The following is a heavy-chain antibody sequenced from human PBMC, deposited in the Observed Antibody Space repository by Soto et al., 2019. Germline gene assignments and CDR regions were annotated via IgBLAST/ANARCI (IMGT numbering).Heavy chain of an antibody. CDR2: FDPEDGET. Sequence: ASVKVSCKVSGYTLTELSMHWVRQAPGKGLEWMGGFDPEDGETIYAQKFQGRVTMTEDTSTDTAYMELSSLRSEDTAVYYCATERQIPESTVYYYYYGMDVWGQGTTVTVSS. D-gene: IGHD4-17*01. J-gene: IGHJ6*02. CDR1: GYTLTELS. V-gene: IGHV1-24*01. CDR3: ATERQIPESTVYYYYYGMDV.